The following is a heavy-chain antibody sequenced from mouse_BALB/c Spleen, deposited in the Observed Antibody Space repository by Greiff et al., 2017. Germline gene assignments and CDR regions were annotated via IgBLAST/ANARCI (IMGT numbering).Heavy chain of an antibody. CDR2: ISSGSSTI. J-gene: IGHJ4*01. V-gene: IGHV5-17*02. CDR3: ARSHGYYYAMDY. CDR1: GFTFSSFG. D-gene: IGHD2-2*01. Sequence: EVQLVESGGGLVQPGGSRKLSCAASGFTFSSFGMHWVRQAPEKGLEWVAYISSGSSTIYYADTVKGRFTISRDNPTNTLFLQMTSLRSEDTAMYYCARSHGYYYAMDYWGQGTSVTVSS.